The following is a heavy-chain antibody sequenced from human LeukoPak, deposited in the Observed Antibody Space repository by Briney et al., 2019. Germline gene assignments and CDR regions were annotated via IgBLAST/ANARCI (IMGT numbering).Heavy chain of an antibody. J-gene: IGHJ4*02. Sequence: GGSLRLSCAPSGFTFSSYSMNWVRHSPGEGLQWLSYISSSSSTIYYADSVKGRFTIYRHHAKNSLYLQMNRLRAEDTAIYYCARGNGRFDYWGQGTLVIVSP. V-gene: IGHV3-48*01. CDR3: ARGNGRFDY. CDR1: GFTFSSYS. CDR2: ISSSSSTI. D-gene: IGHD2-8*01.